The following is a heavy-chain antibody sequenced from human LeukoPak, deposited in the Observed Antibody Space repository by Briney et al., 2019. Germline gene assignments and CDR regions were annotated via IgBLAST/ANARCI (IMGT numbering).Heavy chain of an antibody. J-gene: IGHJ4*02. V-gene: IGHV3-23*01. D-gene: IGHD3-10*01. CDR2: ISGSGGST. CDR3: AQQEYYYGSGSNY. CDR1: GFTFSSYA. Sequence: GGSLRLSCAASGFTFSSYAMSWVRQAPGKGLEWVSAISGSGGSTYYADSVKGRFTISRDNSKNTLYLQMNSLRAEDTAVYYCAQQEYYYGSGSNYWGQGTLVTVSS.